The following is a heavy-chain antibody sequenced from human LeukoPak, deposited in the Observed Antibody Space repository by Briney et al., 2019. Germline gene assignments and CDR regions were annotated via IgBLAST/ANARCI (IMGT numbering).Heavy chain of an antibody. CDR3: ARERDSSSWYYFDY. CDR1: GFTFSSYW. J-gene: IGHJ4*02. D-gene: IGHD6-13*01. Sequence: GESLRLSCAASGFTFSSYWMSWVRQAPGKGLEWVANIKQDGSEKYYVDSVKGRFTISRDNAKNSLYLQMNSLRAEDTAVYYCARERDSSSWYYFDYWGQGTLVTVSS. V-gene: IGHV3-7*05. CDR2: IKQDGSEK.